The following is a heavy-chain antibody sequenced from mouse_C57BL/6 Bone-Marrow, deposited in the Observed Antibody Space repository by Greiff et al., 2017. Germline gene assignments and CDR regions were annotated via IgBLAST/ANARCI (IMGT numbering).Heavy chain of an antibody. CDR1: GYTFTSYW. J-gene: IGHJ3*01. Sequence: VQLQQPGAELVKPGASVKLSCKASGYTFTSYWMHWVKQRPGQGLEWIGLIHPNSGSTNSNEKFKSKATLTVDKSSSTAYMQLSSLTSEASAVYYCARPDGYYWFAYWGQGTLVTVSA. D-gene: IGHD2-3*01. CDR3: ARPDGYYWFAY. CDR2: IHPNSGST. V-gene: IGHV1-64*01.